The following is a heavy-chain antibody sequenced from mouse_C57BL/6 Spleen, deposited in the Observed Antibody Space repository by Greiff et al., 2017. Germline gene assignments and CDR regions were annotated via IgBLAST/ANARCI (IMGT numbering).Heavy chain of an antibody. V-gene: IGHV5-6*01. CDR2: ISSGGSYT. CDR3: ARFTTVVDY. CDR1: GFTFSSYG. J-gene: IGHJ2*01. Sequence: EVQVVESGGDLVKPGGSLKLSCAASGFTFSSYGMSWVRQTPDKRLEWVATISSGGSYTYYPDSVKGRFTISRDNAKNTLYLQMSSLKSEDTAMYYCARFTTVVDYWGQGTTLTVSS. D-gene: IGHD1-1*01.